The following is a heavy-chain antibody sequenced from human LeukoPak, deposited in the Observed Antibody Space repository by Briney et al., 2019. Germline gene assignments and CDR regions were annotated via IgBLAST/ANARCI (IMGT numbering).Heavy chain of an antibody. CDR2: IWYDGSNK. J-gene: IGHJ4*02. CDR1: GFTFSSYG. D-gene: IGHD3-16*02. CDR3: ARDPYDYVWGSYRQQNYWYYFDY. Sequence: PGGSLRLSCAASGFTFSSYGMHWVRQAPGKGLEWVAVIWYDGSNKYYADSVKGRFTISRDNSKNTLYLQMNSLRAEDTAVYYCARDPYDYVWGSYRQQNYWYYFDYWGQGTLVTVSS. V-gene: IGHV3-30*19.